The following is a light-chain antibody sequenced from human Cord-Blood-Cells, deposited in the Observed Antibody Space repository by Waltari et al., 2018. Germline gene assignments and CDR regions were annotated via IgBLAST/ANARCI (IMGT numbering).Light chain of an antibody. Sequence: DTQMTQSPSSLSPSVGDRVPFTWRASQGISNYLAWFQQKPGKPPKSLIYAASIWQSGVPSKFSGSGSGTDTTLTISSLQPEYVATYYCQQYNSYPRSFGQGTKVEIK. CDR3: QQYNSYPRS. CDR1: QGISNY. J-gene: IGKJ1*01. CDR2: AAS. V-gene: IGKV1-16*02.